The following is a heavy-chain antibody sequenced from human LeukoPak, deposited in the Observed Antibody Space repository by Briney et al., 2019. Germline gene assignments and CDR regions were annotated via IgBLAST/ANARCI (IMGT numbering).Heavy chain of an antibody. Sequence: PGGSLRLSCAASGFTFSSYSMNWVRQAPGKGLEWVSSISSSSSYIYYADSVKGRFTISRDNAKNSLYLQMNSLRAEDTAVYYCARVNPAPLRDYYFDYWGQGTLVTVSS. CDR1: GFTFSSYS. J-gene: IGHJ4*02. D-gene: IGHD3-10*01. CDR2: ISSSSSYI. V-gene: IGHV3-21*01. CDR3: ARVNPAPLRDYYFDY.